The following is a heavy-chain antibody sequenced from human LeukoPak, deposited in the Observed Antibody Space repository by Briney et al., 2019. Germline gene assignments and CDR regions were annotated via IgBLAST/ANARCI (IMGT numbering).Heavy chain of an antibody. Sequence: GESLKISCRGSGYSFTSYWIGWVRQMPGKGLEWMGIIYPGDSDTRYSPSFQGQVTISADKSISTAYLQWSSLKASDTAMYYCARRLITMVRGVIXDYFDYWXQGTLVTVSS. D-gene: IGHD3-10*01. J-gene: IGHJ4*02. CDR3: ARRLITMVRGVIXDYFDY. V-gene: IGHV5-51*01. CDR1: GYSFTSYW. CDR2: IYPGDSDT.